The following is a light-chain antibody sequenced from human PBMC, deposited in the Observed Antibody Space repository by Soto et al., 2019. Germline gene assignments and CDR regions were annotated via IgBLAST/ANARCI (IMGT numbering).Light chain of an antibody. Sequence: EIVLTQSPGTLSLSPGERATLSCRASQSVTSNYLAWYQQKPGQAPRLLIYGASSRATGIPDRFSGSGSGTDFTLTISRLEAEDFAVYYCQQYGGSPFTFGPGTKVDIK. CDR1: QSVTSNY. V-gene: IGKV3-20*01. CDR3: QQYGGSPFT. J-gene: IGKJ3*01. CDR2: GAS.